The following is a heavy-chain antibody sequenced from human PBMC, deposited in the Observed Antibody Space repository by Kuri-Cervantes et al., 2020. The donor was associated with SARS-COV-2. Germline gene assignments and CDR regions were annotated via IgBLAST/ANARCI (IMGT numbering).Heavy chain of an antibody. D-gene: IGHD6-13*01. Sequence: GESLKISCAASGFTFSSYDMRWVRQAPGKGLEWVSTISNSGGSTYYADSVKGRFTISRDNSKNTLYLQMNSLRADDTAVYYCAKSMSIAAPASDYWGQGTLVPSPQ. CDR2: ISNSGGST. V-gene: IGHV3-23*01. CDR3: AKSMSIAAPASDY. J-gene: IGHJ4*02. CDR1: GFTFSSYD.